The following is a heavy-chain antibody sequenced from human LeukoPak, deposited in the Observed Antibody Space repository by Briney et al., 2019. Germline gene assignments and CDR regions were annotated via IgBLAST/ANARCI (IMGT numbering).Heavy chain of an antibody. V-gene: IGHV4-34*01. CDR3: AREYYYGSGSYYN. J-gene: IGHJ4*02. CDR2: INHSGRT. D-gene: IGHD3-10*01. Sequence: SETLSLTCAVYGGSFRGYYWSWIRQPPGKGLEWIGEINHSGRTNYNPSLKSRVTISVDTSKNQFSLKLSSVTAADTAVYYCAREYYYGSGSYYNWGQGTLVTVSS. CDR1: GGSFRGYY.